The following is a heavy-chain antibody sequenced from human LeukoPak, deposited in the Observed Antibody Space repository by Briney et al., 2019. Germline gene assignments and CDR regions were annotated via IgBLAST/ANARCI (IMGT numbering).Heavy chain of an antibody. CDR3: ARALTQNFDY. CDR1: GDSISSGDYY. Sequence: PSETLSLTCTVSGDSISSGDYYWSWIRQPAGQGLEWIGRVLTSGSTNYNPSLKSRVTISVDTSKNQFSLKLSSVIAADTAVYYCARALTQNFDYWGQGTLVTVSS. V-gene: IGHV4-61*02. J-gene: IGHJ4*02. D-gene: IGHD1-14*01. CDR2: VLTSGST.